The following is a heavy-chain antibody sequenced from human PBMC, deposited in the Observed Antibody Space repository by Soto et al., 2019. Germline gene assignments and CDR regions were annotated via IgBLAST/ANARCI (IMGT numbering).Heavy chain of an antibody. D-gene: IGHD6-6*01. J-gene: IGHJ4*02. CDR3: ARYLTSIAARHFDY. Sequence: SETLSLTCTVSGGSISSGGYYWSWIRQHPGKGLEWIGYIYYSGSTYYNPSLKSRVTISVDTSKNQFSLKLSSVTAADTAVYYCARYLTSIAARHFDYWGQGTLVTVSS. V-gene: IGHV4-31*03. CDR1: GGSISSGGYY. CDR2: IYYSGST.